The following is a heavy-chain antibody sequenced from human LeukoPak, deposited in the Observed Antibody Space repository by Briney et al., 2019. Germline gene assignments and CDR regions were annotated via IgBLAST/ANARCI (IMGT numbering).Heavy chain of an antibody. D-gene: IGHD4-17*01. CDR1: GDSISSGGYY. CDR2: IYYSGST. CDR3: ARYGDYYYGMDV. Sequence: SETLSLTCNVSGDSISSGGYYWSWIRQHPGKGLEWIGYIYYSGSTYYNPSLKSRVTISVDTSKSQFSLKLSSVTAADTAVYYCARYGDYYYGMDVWGQGTTVTVSS. J-gene: IGHJ6*02. V-gene: IGHV4-31*03.